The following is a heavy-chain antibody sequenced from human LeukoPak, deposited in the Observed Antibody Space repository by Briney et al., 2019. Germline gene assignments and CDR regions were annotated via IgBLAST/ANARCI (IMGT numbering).Heavy chain of an antibody. CDR2: IYYTGNT. CDR3: VRHSRVVAFDY. J-gene: IGHJ4*02. CDR1: GVSISNHY. Sequence: SETLSLTCTVSGVSISNHYSSWIRQPPGKGLEWIGYIYYTGNTNYNPSLKSRVTISEDTSKNQVSLELNSVTAADTAVYYCVRHSRVVAFDYWGQGNLVTVSS. V-gene: IGHV4-59*08. D-gene: IGHD2-15*01.